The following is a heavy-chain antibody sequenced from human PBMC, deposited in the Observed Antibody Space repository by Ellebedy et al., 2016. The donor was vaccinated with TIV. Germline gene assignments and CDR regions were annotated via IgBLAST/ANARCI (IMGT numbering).Heavy chain of an antibody. D-gene: IGHD2-2*01. CDR2: ISAYNGNT. CDR1: GYTFTSYG. Sequence: AASVKVSCKTSGYTFTSYGISWVRQAPGQGLEWMGWISAYNGNTNYAQMLQGRVTMTTDPFTSTAYMELRSLRADDTAVYYCARYCNSTTCSNWFDPWGQGTLVTVSS. V-gene: IGHV1-18*04. CDR3: ARYCNSTTCSNWFDP. J-gene: IGHJ5*02.